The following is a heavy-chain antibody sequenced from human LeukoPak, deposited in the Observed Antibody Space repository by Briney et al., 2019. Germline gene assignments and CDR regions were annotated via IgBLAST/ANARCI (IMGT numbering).Heavy chain of an antibody. J-gene: IGHJ4*02. CDR1: GHTLKGLS. Sequence: GASVKVSCKAFGHTLKGLSIHWVRQAPGKGLEWLGGFDPEDDERMYAPKFQGRVTVTEDNSIDTAYMELTSLSSDDTGVYYCSTETAGNYWGQGTLVTVSS. V-gene: IGHV1-24*01. CDR3: STETAGNY. CDR2: FDPEDDER.